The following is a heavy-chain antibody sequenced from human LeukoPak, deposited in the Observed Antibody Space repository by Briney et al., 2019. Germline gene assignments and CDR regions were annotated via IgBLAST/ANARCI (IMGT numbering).Heavy chain of an antibody. CDR3: ATNYDFWSGFPY. CDR1: GGSISSYY. Sequence: PSETLSLTCTVSGGSISSYYWSWIRQPPGKGLEWIGYIYYSGSTNYNPSLKSRVTISVDTSKNQFSLKLSSVTAADTAVYYCATNYDFWSGFPYWGQGTLVTVSS. CDR2: IYYSGST. V-gene: IGHV4-59*01. D-gene: IGHD3-3*01. J-gene: IGHJ4*02.